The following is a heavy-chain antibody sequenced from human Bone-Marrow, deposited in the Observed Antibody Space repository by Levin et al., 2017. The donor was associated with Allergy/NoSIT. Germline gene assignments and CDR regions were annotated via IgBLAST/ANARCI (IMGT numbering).Heavy chain of an antibody. CDR2: IDWDDDK. Sequence: SGPTLVKPTQTLTLTCTLSGLSLTTSGVRVSWIRQPPGKALEWLARIDWDDDKFYSASLETRLAISRDTSKNQVVLTMTNMDPVDTATYYCARTFYCDSTYWIDPWGHGTLVTVSS. CDR1: GLSLTTSGVR. D-gene: IGHD2/OR15-2a*01. J-gene: IGHJ5*02. CDR3: ARTFYCDSTYWIDP. V-gene: IGHV2-70*04.